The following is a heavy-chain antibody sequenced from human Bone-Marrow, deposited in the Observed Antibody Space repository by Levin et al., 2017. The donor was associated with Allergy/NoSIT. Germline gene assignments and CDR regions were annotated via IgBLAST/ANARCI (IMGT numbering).Heavy chain of an antibody. CDR1: GFNFVTAW. CDR3: TTDYFLIGSGGNSHLWDY. CDR2: IKSKYEDGTT. Sequence: KRGESLKISCAASGFNFVTAWMSWVRQAPGKGLEWVGRIKSKYEDGTTDYAAPVKGRFTISRDDSETTLYLQMNSLKTEDTGVYYCTTDYFLIGSGGNSHLWDYWGQGTLVTVSS. D-gene: IGHD6-19*01. V-gene: IGHV3-15*01. J-gene: IGHJ4*02.